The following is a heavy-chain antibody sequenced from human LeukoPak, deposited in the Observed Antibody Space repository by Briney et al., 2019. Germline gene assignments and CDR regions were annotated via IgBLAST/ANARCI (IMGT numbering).Heavy chain of an antibody. CDR2: INTNTGNP. CDR1: GYTLTTYP. J-gene: IGHJ5*02. Sequence: GASVKVSCKASGYTLTTYPINWVRQAPGQGLEWMGWINTNTGNPTYARGFTGRFVFSLDTSVNTAYLQISSLKAEDTAVYYCARGGGLHRYCSSTSCYDAWGQGTLVTVSS. CDR3: ARGGGLHRYCSSTSCYDA. V-gene: IGHV7-4-1*02. D-gene: IGHD2-2*01.